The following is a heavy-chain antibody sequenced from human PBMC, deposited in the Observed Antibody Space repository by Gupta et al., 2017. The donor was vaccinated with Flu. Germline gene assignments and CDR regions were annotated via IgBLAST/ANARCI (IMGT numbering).Heavy chain of an antibody. CDR3: ARDRYCSGGSCYYYYYGMDV. Sequence: EVQLVESGGGLVQPGGSLRLSCAASGFTFSSYWMSWVRQGPGRGLGWVANIKQDGSEKYYVDSVKGRFTISRDNAKNSLYLQMNSLRAEDTAVYYCARDRYCSGGSCYYYYYGMDVWGQGTTVTVSS. J-gene: IGHJ6*02. CDR1: GFTFSSYW. CDR2: IKQDGSEK. V-gene: IGHV3-7*01. D-gene: IGHD2-15*01.